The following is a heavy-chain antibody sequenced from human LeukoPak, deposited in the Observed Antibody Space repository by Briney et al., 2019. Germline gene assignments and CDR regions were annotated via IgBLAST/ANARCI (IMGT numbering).Heavy chain of an antibody. CDR1: GGSISSSSYY. CDR2: IYYSGST. Sequence: SETLSLTCTVSGGSISSSSYYWGWIRQPPGKGLEWIGSIYYSGSTYYNPSLKSRVTISVDTSKNQFSLKLSSVTAADTAVYYCARDSWFDPWGQGTLVTVSS. V-gene: IGHV4-39*02. CDR3: ARDSWFDP. J-gene: IGHJ5*02.